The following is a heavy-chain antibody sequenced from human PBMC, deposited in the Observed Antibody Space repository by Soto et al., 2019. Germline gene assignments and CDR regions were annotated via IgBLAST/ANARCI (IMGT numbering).Heavy chain of an antibody. CDR3: AHSPWGAAPDY. V-gene: IGHV2-5*01. D-gene: IGHD6-6*01. J-gene: IGHJ4*02. CDR2: IYWNDDK. CDR1: GFSLSARGVG. Sequence: SGPTLVNPTQTLTLTCSVSGFSLSARGVGVGWIRQPPGKALEWLAIIYWNDDKLYSPSLKSRLTITKDTAENQVVLTMTNMDPGDTATYFCAHSPWGAAPDYWGQGTVVTVSS.